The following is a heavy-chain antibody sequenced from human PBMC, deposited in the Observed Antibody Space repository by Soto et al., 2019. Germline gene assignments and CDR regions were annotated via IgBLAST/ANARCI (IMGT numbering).Heavy chain of an antibody. CDR1: GFAFSNYA. CDR3: AKDLDGGFGELFVDK. D-gene: IGHD3-10*01. CDR2: ISGGSETT. J-gene: IGHJ4*02. Sequence: EVQLLESGGGLVQPGGSLRLSCVASGFAFSNYALGWVRQAPGKVLEWVSGISGGSETTSYADSVKGRVTISRANSKETLFQQMNSMRAEDTATYFCAKDLDGGFGELFVDKWGQGTLVTVSS. V-gene: IGHV3-23*01.